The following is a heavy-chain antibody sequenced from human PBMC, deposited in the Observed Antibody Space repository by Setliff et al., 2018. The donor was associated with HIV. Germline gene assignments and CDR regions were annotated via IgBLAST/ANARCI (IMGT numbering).Heavy chain of an antibody. V-gene: IGHV5-51*01. CDR3: ARGVLITKRVTQTGGYYYYTDV. Sequence: PGESLKISCEGSGYSFTSYWIGWVRQMPGKGLEWMGIIYPGDSDTRYSPSFQGQVTISADKSINTAYLQWSSLKASDTAMYYCARGVLITKRVTQTGGYYYYTDVWGKGTTVTVSS. CDR2: IYPGDSDT. J-gene: IGHJ6*03. D-gene: IGHD2-21*02. CDR1: GYSFTSYW.